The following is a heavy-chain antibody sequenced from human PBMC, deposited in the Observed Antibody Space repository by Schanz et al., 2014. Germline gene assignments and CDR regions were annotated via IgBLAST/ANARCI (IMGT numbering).Heavy chain of an antibody. V-gene: IGHV3-23*04. J-gene: IGHJ6*03. CDR3: ARVKYCTITRCYRTETEGIYYMDV. CDR2: ISSGGGST. D-gene: IGHD2-2*01. CDR1: GLTFTSAW. Sequence: EVQLVESGGGLVQPGGSLRLSCATSGLTFTSAWMSWVRQAPGKGLEWVSSISSGGGSTYYADSVKGRFTISRDNSKNTLYLQMKSLRAEDTAVYYCARVKYCTITRCYRTETEGIYYMDVWGQGTTVTVSS.